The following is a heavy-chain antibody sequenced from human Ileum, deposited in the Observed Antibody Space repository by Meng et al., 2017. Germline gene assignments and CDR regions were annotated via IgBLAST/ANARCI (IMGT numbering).Heavy chain of an antibody. V-gene: IGHV1-69*10. J-gene: IGHJ5*02. D-gene: IGHD2-15*01. CDR1: GGAFSSSA. Sequence: QVRLVQSGAEVKYRGSSVTVSCKASGGAFSSSAIGWLRQAPGRGLEWMGGIIPILNASTYAQNFKGRVTLSADMATTTVYMELSSLTSDDTAVYFCARDCSGGGCFDPWGQGTLVTVSS. CDR2: IIPILNAS. CDR3: ARDCSGGGCFDP.